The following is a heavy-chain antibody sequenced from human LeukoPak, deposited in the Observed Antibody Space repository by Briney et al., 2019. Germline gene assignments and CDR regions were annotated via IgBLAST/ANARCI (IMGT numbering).Heavy chain of an antibody. CDR3: ARLGEGSSWYFDY. Sequence: SETPSLTCAVYGGSFSGYYWSWIRQPPGKGLEWIGEINHSGSTNYNPSLKSRVTISVDTSKNQFSLKLSSVTAADTAVYYCARLGEGSSWYFDYWGQGTLVTVSS. D-gene: IGHD6-13*01. CDR2: INHSGST. V-gene: IGHV4-34*01. CDR1: GGSFSGYY. J-gene: IGHJ4*02.